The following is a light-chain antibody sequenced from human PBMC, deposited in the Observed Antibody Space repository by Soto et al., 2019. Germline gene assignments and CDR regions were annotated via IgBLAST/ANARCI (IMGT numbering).Light chain of an antibody. Sequence: EIVLTQSPGTLSLSPGERAALSCGASQSVNNNFLAWFQQKPGQAPRLLIYGASNRATGIPDRFSGSVSGTDFTLTISRLEPEDFAVFYCHQYGTSPATFGQGTKVDIK. CDR3: HQYGTSPAT. CDR2: GAS. CDR1: QSVNNNF. J-gene: IGKJ1*01. V-gene: IGKV3-20*01.